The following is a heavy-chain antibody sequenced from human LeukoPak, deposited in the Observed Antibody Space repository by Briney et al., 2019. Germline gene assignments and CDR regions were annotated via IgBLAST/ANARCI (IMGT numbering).Heavy chain of an antibody. D-gene: IGHD3-22*01. CDR1: GLTFSSYS. V-gene: IGHV3-21*01. CDR2: ISSSSSYI. CDR3: ARDSSGYRGNFDY. Sequence: GGSLRLSCAASGLTFSSYSMNWVRQAPGKGLEWVSSISSSSSYIYYADSVKGRFTISRDNAKNSLYLQMNSLRAEDTAVYYCARDSSGYRGNFDYWGQGTLVTVSS. J-gene: IGHJ4*02.